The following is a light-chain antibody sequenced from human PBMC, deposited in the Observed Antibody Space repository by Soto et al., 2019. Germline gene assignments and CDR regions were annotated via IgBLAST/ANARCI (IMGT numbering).Light chain of an antibody. CDR2: EVS. Sequence: QSALTKPASVSGSPGQSITISCTGTSSDVGGYNYVSWYQQHPGKAPKLMIYEVSNRPSGVSNRFSGSKSGNTASLTISGLQAEDEADYYCSSYTSSSFVVFGGGTKLTV. CDR3: SSYTSSSFVV. J-gene: IGLJ2*01. V-gene: IGLV2-14*01. CDR1: SSDVGGYNY.